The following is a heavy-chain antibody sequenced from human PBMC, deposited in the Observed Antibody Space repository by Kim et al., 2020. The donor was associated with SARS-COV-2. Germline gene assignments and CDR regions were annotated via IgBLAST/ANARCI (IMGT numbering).Heavy chain of an antibody. V-gene: IGHV3-33*06. CDR3: AKDKVTGRFLEWFVWGDDGGH. J-gene: IGHJ4*02. Sequence: GGSLRLSCAASGFTFSTYGMRWVRQSPGKGLEWVALICYSGSKKYYEDSVKGRFTISRDNSKNTLYLQMDSLGAEDTAVHYCAKDKVTGRFLEWFVWGDDGGHWGQGTLVTVSS. D-gene: IGHD3-3*01. CDR1: GFTFSTYG. CDR2: ICYSGSKK.